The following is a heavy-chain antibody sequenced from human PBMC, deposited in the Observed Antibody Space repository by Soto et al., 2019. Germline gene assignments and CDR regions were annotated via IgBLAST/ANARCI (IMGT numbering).Heavy chain of an antibody. Sequence: SSETLSLTCTVSGGSIIDYYWSWFRQPPGKGLEWIGYIYYSGTTDYSPSLKSRVTISVDTSKNQFSLKLSSVTAADSAIYYCARQSGGYYYYGMDVWGQGTTVT. CDR2: IYYSGTT. D-gene: IGHD1-26*01. V-gene: IGHV4-59*08. CDR3: ARQSGGYYYYGMDV. CDR1: GGSIIDYY. J-gene: IGHJ6*02.